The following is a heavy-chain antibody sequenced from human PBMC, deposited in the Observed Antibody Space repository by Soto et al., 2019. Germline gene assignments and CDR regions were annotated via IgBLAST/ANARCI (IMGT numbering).Heavy chain of an antibody. J-gene: IGHJ3*01. Sequence: GGSLRLSCAASGFTFSSYAMSWVRQAPGKGLEWVSAISGSGGSTYYADSVKGRFTISRDNSKSTLYLQMNSLRAEDTAVYYCAKTGTASDAFDVWGQGTMVTVSS. CDR3: AKTGTASDAFDV. V-gene: IGHV3-23*01. CDR2: ISGSGGST. CDR1: GFTFSSYA.